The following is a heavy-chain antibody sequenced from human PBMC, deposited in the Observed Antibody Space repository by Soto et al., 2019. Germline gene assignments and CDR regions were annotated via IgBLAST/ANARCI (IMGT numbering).Heavy chain of an antibody. J-gene: IGHJ6*02. CDR3: ARARIQLWLGYYGMDV. Sequence: QVQLQQWGAGLLKPSETLSLTCAVYGGSFSGYYWSWIRQPPGKGLEWIGEINHSGSTNYNPSLKSRVTISVDMSKNQFSLKLSSVTAADTAVYYCARARIQLWLGYYGMDVWGQGTTVTVSS. V-gene: IGHV4-34*01. CDR2: INHSGST. D-gene: IGHD5-18*01. CDR1: GGSFSGYY.